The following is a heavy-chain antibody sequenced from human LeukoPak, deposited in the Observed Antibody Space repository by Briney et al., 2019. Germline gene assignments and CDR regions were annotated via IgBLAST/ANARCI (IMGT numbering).Heavy chain of an antibody. J-gene: IGHJ4*02. CDR3: AKSRSGSANWALQIFDN. D-gene: IGHD1-1*01. V-gene: IGHV3-74*03. CDR2: INTDGSST. CDR1: GFTFVSYW. Sequence: GGSLRLSCAASGFTFVSYWMHWVRQAPGKGLVWVSRINTDGSSTKYADSVKGRFTISRDNAKNTLYLQMNSLRAEDTAVYFCAKSRSGSANWALQIFDNWGQGTLVTVSS.